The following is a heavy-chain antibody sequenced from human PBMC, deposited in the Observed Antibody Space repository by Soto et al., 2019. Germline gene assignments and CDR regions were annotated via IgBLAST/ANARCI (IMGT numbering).Heavy chain of an antibody. CDR2: IYYSGGT. V-gene: IGHV4-59*01. CDR1: GGSISSYY. D-gene: IGHD3-3*01. J-gene: IGHJ5*02. Sequence: SETLSLTCTVSGGSISSYYWSWIRQPPGKGLEWIGYIYYSGGTNYNPSLKSRVTISVDTSKNQFSLKLSSVTAADTAVYYCARVNDFWSGRGWFDPWGQGTLVTVSS. CDR3: ARVNDFWSGRGWFDP.